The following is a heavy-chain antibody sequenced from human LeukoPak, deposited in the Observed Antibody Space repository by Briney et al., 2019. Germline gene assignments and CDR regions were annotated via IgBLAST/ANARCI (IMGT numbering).Heavy chain of an antibody. CDR3: ASVASRGYSYGLRAFYFDY. Sequence: PSETLSLTCIVSGGSISSGGYYWSWIRQHPGKGLEWIGYIYYSGSTYYNPSLKSRVTISVDTSKNQFSLKLSSVTAADTAVYYCASVASRGYSYGLRAFYFDYWGQGTLVTVSS. J-gene: IGHJ4*02. D-gene: IGHD5-18*01. V-gene: IGHV4-31*03. CDR2: IYYSGST. CDR1: GGSISSGGYY.